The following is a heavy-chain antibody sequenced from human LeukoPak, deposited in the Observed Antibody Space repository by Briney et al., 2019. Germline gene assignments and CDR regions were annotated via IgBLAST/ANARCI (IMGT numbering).Heavy chain of an antibody. CDR3: ATSHHTSSGQNFDY. CDR1: GLTLSDYW. V-gene: IGHV3-7*01. CDR2: INQDGSAK. J-gene: IGHJ4*02. Sequence: PGGSLRLSCEASGLTLSDYWMSWVREAPGKGLEGVANINQDGSAKYYVDSVKGRFTISRDNADSSLYLQMNALRADDTAMYSCATSHHTSSGQNFDYWGQGTLVSVSS. D-gene: IGHD6-25*01.